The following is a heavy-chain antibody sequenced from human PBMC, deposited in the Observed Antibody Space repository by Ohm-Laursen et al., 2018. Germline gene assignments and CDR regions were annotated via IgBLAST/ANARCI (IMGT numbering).Heavy chain of an antibody. CDR3: ARDLASSASA. CDR1: GFTFSSYE. D-gene: IGHD1-26*01. CDR2: ISSSGSTI. J-gene: IGHJ5*02. Sequence: SLRLSCAASGFTFSSYEMNWVRQAPGKGLEWVSYISSSGSTIYYADSVKGRFTISRDNSKNTLYLQMNSLRAEDTAVYYCARDLASSASACGQGTLVTVSS. V-gene: IGHV3-48*03.